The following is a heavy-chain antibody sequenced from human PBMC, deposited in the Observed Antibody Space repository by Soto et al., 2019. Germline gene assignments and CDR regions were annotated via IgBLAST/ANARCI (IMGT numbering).Heavy chain of an antibody. Sequence: ASETLSLTCTVSGGSISSYYWSWIRQPPGKGLEWIGYIYYSGSTNYNPSLKSRVTISVDTSKNQFSLKLSSVAAADTAVYYCARVRDDYYDSSGYYYGPFDYWGQGTLVTVSS. CDR1: GGSISSYY. CDR3: ARVRDDYYDSSGYYYGPFDY. CDR2: IYYSGST. D-gene: IGHD3-22*01. J-gene: IGHJ4*02. V-gene: IGHV4-59*01.